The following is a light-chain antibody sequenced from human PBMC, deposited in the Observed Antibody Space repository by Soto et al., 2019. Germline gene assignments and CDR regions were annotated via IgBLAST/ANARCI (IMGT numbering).Light chain of an antibody. V-gene: IGLV1-47*02. CDR3: ATWDDSLSGRV. Sequence: QSVLTQPPSASGTPGQRVTISCSGSSSNVGNHFVYWYQHLPGTAPRLLIYNSDQRPSRVPDRFSGSKSGASASLAIGGLRADDAGDYYCATWDDSLSGRVFGGGTKLTVL. CDR1: SSNVGNHF. CDR2: NSD. J-gene: IGLJ3*02.